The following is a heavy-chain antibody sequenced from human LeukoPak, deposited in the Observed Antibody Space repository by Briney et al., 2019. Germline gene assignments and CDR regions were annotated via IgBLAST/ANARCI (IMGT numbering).Heavy chain of an antibody. D-gene: IGHD2-2*01. CDR2: LNAGNGNT. V-gene: IGHV1-3*03. CDR3: ARSNCSSTRCCVRDKPIISRYECYY. CDR1: GYTFTSYA. J-gene: IGHJ6*03. Sequence: VASVKVSCKASGYTFTSYAMHWVRQAPGQRLEWMGWLNAGNGNTKYSQEFQGRVTITRDTSASTAYMELSSVRSADTDVYYCARSNCSSTRCCVRDKPIISRYECYY.